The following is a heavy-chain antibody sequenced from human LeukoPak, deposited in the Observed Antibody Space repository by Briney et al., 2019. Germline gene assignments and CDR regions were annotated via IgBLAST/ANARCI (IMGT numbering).Heavy chain of an antibody. Sequence: PSETLSLTCTVSGGPITTYYWSWIRQPPGKGLEWIGYISSIGGTNYNPSLKSRITISLHTSKKQFSLTVASVTTADTAVYYCARGADFDYRKVYYFDYWGQGALVSVSS. CDR3: ARGADFDYRKVYYFDY. V-gene: IGHV4-59*01. CDR1: GGPITTYY. CDR2: ISSIGGT. D-gene: IGHD3-9*01. J-gene: IGHJ4*02.